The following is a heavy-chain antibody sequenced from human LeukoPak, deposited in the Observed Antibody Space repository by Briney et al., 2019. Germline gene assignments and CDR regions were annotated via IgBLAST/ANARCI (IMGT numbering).Heavy chain of an antibody. J-gene: IGHJ4*02. D-gene: IGHD6-13*01. CDR2: FDPEDGET. V-gene: IGHV1-24*01. CDR3: AIAAAGTGGYYFDY. Sequence: ASVKVSCKVSGYTLTELSMHWVRQAPGKGLEWMGGFDPEDGETIYAQKFQGRVTMTEDTSTDTAYMELSSLRSEDTAVYYCAIAAAGTGGYYFDYWGQGTLVTVSS. CDR1: GYTLTELS.